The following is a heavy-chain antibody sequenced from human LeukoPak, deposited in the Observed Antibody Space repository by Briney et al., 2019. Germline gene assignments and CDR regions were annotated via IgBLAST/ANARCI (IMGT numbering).Heavy chain of an antibody. D-gene: IGHD1-26*01. V-gene: IGHV1-18*01. CDR3: ARTPPPTIVGAHYFDY. J-gene: IGHJ4*02. CDR2: ISTYNGYT. CDR1: GYTFTSYG. Sequence: ASVKVSCTATGYTFTSYGINWVRQAPGQGLEWMGWISTYNGYTNYAQNLQGRVTMTTDTSASTVYLELRSLRSDDTAVYYCARTPPPTIVGAHYFDYWGQGTLVTVSS.